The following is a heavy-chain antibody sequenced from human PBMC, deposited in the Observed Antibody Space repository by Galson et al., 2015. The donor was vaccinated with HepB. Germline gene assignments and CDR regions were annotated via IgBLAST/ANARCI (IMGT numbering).Heavy chain of an antibody. V-gene: IGHV3-15*01. Sequence: SLRLSCAASGFTFSNAWVSWVRQAPGKGLEWVGHIKSKIDGGTTDYAAPVKGRFTISRDDSKNTLYLQMNSLKAEDTAVYYCARGEGYGGNSGTSIWGQGTLVTVTS. CDR1: GFTFSNAW. J-gene: IGHJ4*02. D-gene: IGHD4-23*01. CDR3: ARGEGYGGNSGTSI. CDR2: IKSKIDGGTT.